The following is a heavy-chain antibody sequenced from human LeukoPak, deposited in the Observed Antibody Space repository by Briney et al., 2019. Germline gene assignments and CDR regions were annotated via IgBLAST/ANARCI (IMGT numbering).Heavy chain of an antibody. V-gene: IGHV3-30-3*01. CDR2: ISYDGSNK. CDR3: ARSSGWYAGDAFDI. J-gene: IGHJ3*02. CDR1: GFTFNSYA. D-gene: IGHD6-19*01. Sequence: PGGSLRPSCAASGFTFNSYAMHWVRQAPGKGLEWVALISYDGSNKYYADSVKGRFTISRDNSKNTLYLQMSSLRVEDTAVYYCARSSGWYAGDAFDIWGQGTMVTVSS.